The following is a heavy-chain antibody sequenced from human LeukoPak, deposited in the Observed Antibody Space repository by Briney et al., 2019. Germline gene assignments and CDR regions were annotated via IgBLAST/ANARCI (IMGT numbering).Heavy chain of an antibody. CDR2: ISGSGGST. Sequence: GGSLRLSCAASGFTFSSYGMNWVRQAPGKGLEWVSAISGSGGSTYYADSVKGRFTISRDNSKNTLYLEMSSLRAEDTAVYYCAKDRGRYYDSSGYYWGYYFDSWGQGILVTVST. CDR1: GFTFSSYG. J-gene: IGHJ4*02. D-gene: IGHD3-22*01. V-gene: IGHV3-23*01. CDR3: AKDRGRYYDSSGYYWGYYFDS.